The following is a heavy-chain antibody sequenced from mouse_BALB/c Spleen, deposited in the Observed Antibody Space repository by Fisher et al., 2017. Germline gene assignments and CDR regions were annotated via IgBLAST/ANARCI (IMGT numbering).Heavy chain of an antibody. J-gene: IGHJ4*01. V-gene: IGHV1-18*01. CDR3: ARRGANWDVADY. Sequence: KFKGKATLTVDKSSSTAYMELRSLTSEDTAVYYCARRGANWDVADYWGQGTSVTVSS. D-gene: IGHD4-1*01.